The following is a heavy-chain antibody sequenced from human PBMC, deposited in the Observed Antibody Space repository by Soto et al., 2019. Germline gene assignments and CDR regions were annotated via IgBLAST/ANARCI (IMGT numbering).Heavy chain of an antibody. CDR2: INPNSGGT. J-gene: IGHJ3*02. V-gene: IGHV1-2*04. D-gene: IGHD3-16*01. CDR1: GYTFTGYY. CDR3: ARGGEDDAFDI. Sequence: ASVKVSCKASGYTFTGYYLHWVRQAPGQGLEWMGWINPNSGGTLYAETFQDSVTMTRDTSIRTAFMDLGRLTSDDTAVYYCARGGEDDAFDIWGQATLATV.